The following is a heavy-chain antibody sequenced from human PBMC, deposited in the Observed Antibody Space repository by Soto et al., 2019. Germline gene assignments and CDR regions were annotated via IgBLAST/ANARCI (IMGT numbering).Heavy chain of an antibody. CDR1: GFTFSSYV. CDR3: AREDVSSGYAGTFQY. CDR2: MPSDGTHNK. J-gene: IGHJ1*01. Sequence: QVQLVESGGGVVQPGPSLRLSCAASGFTFSSYVMHWVRQAPGKGLEWVGLMPSDGTHNKQYADSVNGRFSVSRDNSKNTLYLQMNSLKVEDTAVYYCAREDVSSGYAGTFQYWGQGTLVTVSS. V-gene: IGHV3-30*03. D-gene: IGHD3-22*01.